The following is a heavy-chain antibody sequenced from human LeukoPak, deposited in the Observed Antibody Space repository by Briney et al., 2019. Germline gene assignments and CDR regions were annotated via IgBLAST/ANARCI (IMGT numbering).Heavy chain of an antibody. CDR2: IYTCGST. J-gene: IGHJ4*02. CDR3: ARDRGSGIDS. D-gene: IGHD3-10*01. V-gene: IGHV4-4*07. Sequence: SETLSLTRTVSGGSISSYYWSWIRQPAGKGLEWVGRIYTCGSTTYNASLKSRVTMSVDTSKNQFSLNLTSVTAADTAVYYCARDRGSGIDSWGQGTLVTVSS. CDR1: GGSISSYY.